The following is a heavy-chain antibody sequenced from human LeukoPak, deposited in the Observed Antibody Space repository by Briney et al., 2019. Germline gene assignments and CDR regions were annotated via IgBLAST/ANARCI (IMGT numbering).Heavy chain of an antibody. J-gene: IGHJ4*02. CDR2: FDPEDGET. D-gene: IGHD2-15*01. Sequence: EASVKVSCKVSGYTLTELSMHWVRQAPGKGLEWMGGFDPEDGETIYAQKFQGRVTMTEDTSTDTAYMELSSLRSEDTAVYYCATGGGGGSYYFDYWGQGTLVTVSS. CDR1: GYTLTELS. CDR3: ATGGGGGSYYFDY. V-gene: IGHV1-24*01.